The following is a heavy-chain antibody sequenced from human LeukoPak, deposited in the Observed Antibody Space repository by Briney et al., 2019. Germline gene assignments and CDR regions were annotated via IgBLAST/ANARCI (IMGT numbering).Heavy chain of an antibody. Sequence: GGSLRLSCAASGFTFRSYDMHWVRQVTGKGLEWVSAVGISGDSYCAGSVKVRFTISRENAKNSLYLQMNSLTAGDTAVYYCVRGGIQVSGIDEIDYWGQGTLVTVSS. CDR2: VGISGDS. CDR1: GFTFRSYD. D-gene: IGHD6-19*01. J-gene: IGHJ4*02. CDR3: VRGGIQVSGIDEIDY. V-gene: IGHV3-13*01.